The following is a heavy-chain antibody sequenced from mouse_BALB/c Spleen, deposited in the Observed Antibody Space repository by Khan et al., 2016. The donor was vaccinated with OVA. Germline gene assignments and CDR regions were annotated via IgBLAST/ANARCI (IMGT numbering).Heavy chain of an antibody. Sequence: EVQLQQSGPELMKPGASVKISCKASGYSFTSYYIHWMIESHGTSLEWIGYIDPFSGATTYNQKFKGKATLTVDKSSTTAYLHLRNLPSEDSAVYECTRHGYVAWFTYWGQGTLVTVSA. CDR3: TRHGYVAWFTY. J-gene: IGHJ3*01. V-gene: IGHV1-31*01. D-gene: IGHD2-2*01. CDR1: GYSFTSYY. CDR2: IDPFSGAT.